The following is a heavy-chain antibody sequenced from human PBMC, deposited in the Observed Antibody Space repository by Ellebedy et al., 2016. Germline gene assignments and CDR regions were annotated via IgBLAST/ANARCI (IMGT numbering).Heavy chain of an antibody. J-gene: IGHJ5*02. Sequence: ASVKVSCXASGYTFTSYGISWVRQAPGQGLEWMGWISAYNGNTNYAQKLQGRVTMTTDTSTSTAYMELRSLRSEDTAVYYCARDDSGYVNNWFDPWGQGTLATVSS. D-gene: IGHD5-12*01. CDR3: ARDDSGYVNNWFDP. CDR2: ISAYNGNT. CDR1: GYTFTSYG. V-gene: IGHV1-18*01.